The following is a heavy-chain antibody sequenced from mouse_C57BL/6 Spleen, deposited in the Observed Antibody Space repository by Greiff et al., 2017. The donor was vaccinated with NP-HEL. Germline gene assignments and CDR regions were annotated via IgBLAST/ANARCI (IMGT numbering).Heavy chain of an antibody. CDR1: GYTFTDYE. Sequence: QVQLKESGAELVRPGASVTLSCKASGYTFTDYEMHWVKQTPVHGLEWIGAIDPETGGTAYNQKFKGKAILTADKSSSTAYMELRSLTSEDSAVYYCTRAYYSNYVWYFDVWGTGTTVTVSS. V-gene: IGHV1-15*01. CDR2: IDPETGGT. D-gene: IGHD2-5*01. CDR3: TRAYYSNYVWYFDV. J-gene: IGHJ1*03.